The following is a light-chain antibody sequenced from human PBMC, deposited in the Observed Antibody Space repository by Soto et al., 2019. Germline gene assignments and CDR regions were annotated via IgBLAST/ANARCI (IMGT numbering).Light chain of an antibody. V-gene: IGLV1-51*01. CDR3: GAWDGSLELYL. J-gene: IGLJ1*01. CDR2: DSN. CDR1: RSNIGNNY. Sequence: QSVLTQPPSLSAAPGQTVTISCSGSRSNIGNNYLSWYQQFPGAAPKLLIYDSNKRPSGIPERFSASKSGTSATLGITGLRTGNEADYYCGAWDGSLELYLFGSGTKLTVL.